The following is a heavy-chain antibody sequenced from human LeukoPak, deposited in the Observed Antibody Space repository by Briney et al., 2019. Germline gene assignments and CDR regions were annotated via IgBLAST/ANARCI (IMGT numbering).Heavy chain of an antibody. V-gene: IGHV1-2*02. CDR2: INPNRGGT. CDR1: RYTFIGYY. J-gene: IGHJ4*02. D-gene: IGHD2-2*01. CDR3: ARDASVVVVPAAISFIDY. Sequence: GASVQDSCKGTRYTFIGYYMHWVRQAPGQGLDWMGLINPNRGGTNYAQKFQGRVTMTRDTSFTTAYMKRSRLRSDDTAVYYWARDASVVVVPAAISFIDYWGQGTLVTVSS.